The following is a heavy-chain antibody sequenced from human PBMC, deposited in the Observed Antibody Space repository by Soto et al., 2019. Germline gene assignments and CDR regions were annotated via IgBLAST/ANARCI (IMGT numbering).Heavy chain of an antibody. Sequence: QVQLVQSGAEVKKPGSSVKVSCKASGGTFGSYGISWVRQAPGQGLEWMGGIIPIFGTANYAQRFQGRLTITADESTSTVYMELSSLRSEDTAVYYCAREGFSGSYYAYWGQGTLVTVSP. J-gene: IGHJ4*02. CDR1: GGTFGSYG. D-gene: IGHD1-26*01. CDR2: IIPIFGTA. V-gene: IGHV1-69*01. CDR3: AREGFSGSYYAY.